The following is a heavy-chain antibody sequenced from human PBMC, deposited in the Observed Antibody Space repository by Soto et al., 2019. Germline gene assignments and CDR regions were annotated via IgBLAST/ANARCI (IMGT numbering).Heavy chain of an antibody. CDR3: ARDTLGVMLLQGLAVAGDFDP. D-gene: IGHD6-19*01. J-gene: IGHJ5*02. V-gene: IGHV1-18*04. CDR1: GYTFTSYG. Sequence: ASVKVSCKASGYTFTSYGISWVRQAPGQGLEWMGWISAYNGNTNYAQKLQGRVTMTTDTSTSTAYMELRSLRSDDTAVYYCARDTLGVMLLQGLAVAGDFDPWGQGTLVTVSS. CDR2: ISAYNGNT.